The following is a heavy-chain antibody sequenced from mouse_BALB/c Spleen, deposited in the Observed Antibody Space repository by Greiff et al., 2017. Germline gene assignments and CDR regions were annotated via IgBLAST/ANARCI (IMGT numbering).Heavy chain of an antibody. J-gene: IGHJ4*01. CDR3: ARPAYYGNYDYAMDY. Sequence: EVQVVESGGGLVKPGGSLKLSCAASGFTFSSYAMSWVRQTPEKRLEWVASISSGGSTYYPDSVKGRFTISRDNARNILYLQMSSLRSEDTAMYYCARPAYYGNYDYAMDYWGQGTSVTVSS. CDR1: GFTFSSYA. CDR2: ISSGGST. D-gene: IGHD2-10*01. V-gene: IGHV5-6-5*01.